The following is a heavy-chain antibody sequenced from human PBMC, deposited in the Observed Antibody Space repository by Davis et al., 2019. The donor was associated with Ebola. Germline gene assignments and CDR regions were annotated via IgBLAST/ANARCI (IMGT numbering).Heavy chain of an antibody. V-gene: IGHV3-23*01. CDR3: AREPNSFDF. Sequence: GGSLRLSCVVPGFTITTYAMSWVRQAPGKGLEWVSGISGNGRSTYYADSVKGRFTISRDNSKNTLFLQMNSLRADDTGLYFCAREPNSFDFWGQGALVTVST. CDR2: ISGNGRST. CDR1: GFTITTYA. J-gene: IGHJ4*02.